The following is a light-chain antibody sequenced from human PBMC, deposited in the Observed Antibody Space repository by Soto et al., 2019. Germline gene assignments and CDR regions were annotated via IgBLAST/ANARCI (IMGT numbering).Light chain of an antibody. CDR1: QRITTY. V-gene: IGKV1-39*01. Sequence: DIHMNQSPSSLSASVGDRVTVSCRASQRITTYVNWYQQKPGEAPKLLITTSGTLQRGVPSRFSGSGSGTDFTLTISSIQLADFATYFCQQTYSTPYTFGQGTKLEIK. CDR2: TSG. J-gene: IGKJ2*01. CDR3: QQTYSTPYT.